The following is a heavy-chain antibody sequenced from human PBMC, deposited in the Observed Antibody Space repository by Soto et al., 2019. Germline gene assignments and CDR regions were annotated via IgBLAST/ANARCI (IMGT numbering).Heavy chain of an antibody. D-gene: IGHD3-10*01. V-gene: IGHV1-24*01. CDR1: GYTLTELS. J-gene: IGHJ4*02. Sequence: GASVKVSCKVSGYTLTELSMHWVRQAPGKGLEWMGGFDPEDGETIYAQKFQGRVTMTEDTSTDTAYMELSSLRSEDTAVYYCATWWFGEHRFTPRPQLDDYWGQGTLVTVSS. CDR3: ATWWFGEHRFTPRPQLDDY. CDR2: FDPEDGET.